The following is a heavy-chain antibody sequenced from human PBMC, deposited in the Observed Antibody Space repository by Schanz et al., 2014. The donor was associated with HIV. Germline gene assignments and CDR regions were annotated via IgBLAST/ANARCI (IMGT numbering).Heavy chain of an antibody. CDR2: IKQDESEK. D-gene: IGHD1-26*01. CDR1: GFIFNDHG. V-gene: IGHV3-7*01. CDR3: ASTRERYSGATSGFDY. Sequence: EVQLVESGGGLVQPGRSLRLSCAASGFIFNDHGMHWVRQAPGKGLEWVANIKQDESEKYYVDSVKGRFTISRDNAKKSLYLRMNSLRAEDTAVYYCASTRERYSGATSGFDYWGQGTLVTVST. J-gene: IGHJ4*02.